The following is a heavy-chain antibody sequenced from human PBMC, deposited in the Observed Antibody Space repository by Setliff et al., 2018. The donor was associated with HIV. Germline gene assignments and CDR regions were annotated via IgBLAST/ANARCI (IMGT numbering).Heavy chain of an antibody. CDR3: ARQERYCTSADCYRYFNY. D-gene: IGHD2-2*02. V-gene: IGHV4-4*09. J-gene: IGHJ4*02. Sequence: SETLSLTCTVSGGSISTYYWTWIRQPPGKGLEWIGYIYTSGSTSHSPSLKSRLTISLDTSNNQFSLKLSSVTAADTAVYYCARQERYCTSADCYRYFNYWGQGTLVTVSS. CDR1: GGSISTYY. CDR2: IYTSGST.